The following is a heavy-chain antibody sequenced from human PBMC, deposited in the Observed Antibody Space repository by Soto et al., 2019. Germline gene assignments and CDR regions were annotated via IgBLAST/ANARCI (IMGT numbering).Heavy chain of an antibody. J-gene: IGHJ3*02. CDR1: GGTFSSYA. D-gene: IGHD3-22*01. CDR2: IIPIFGTA. CDR3: ASYDSSGYYYFTDAFDI. Sequence: SVKVSCKASGGTFSSYAISWVRQAPGQGLEWMGGIIPIFGTANYAQKFQGRVTITADKSTSTAYMELSSLRSEDTAVYYCASYDSSGYYYFTDAFDIWGQGTIVTVS. V-gene: IGHV1-69*06.